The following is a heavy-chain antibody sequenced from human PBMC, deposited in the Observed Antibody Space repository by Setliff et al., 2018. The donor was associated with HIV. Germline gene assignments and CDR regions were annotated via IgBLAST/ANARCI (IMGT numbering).Heavy chain of an antibody. CDR3: ARGRMAAAGMFIPRALDY. J-gene: IGHJ4*02. Sequence: GASVKVSCKVSGDTFRNYAINWVRLAPGQGLEWMGEIMALFQRTQYAQKFQGRVTFTTDESTSNAYMELRSLRSDDTAIFYCARGRMAAAGMFIPRALDYWGQGTLVTVSS. CDR1: GDTFRNYA. D-gene: IGHD6-13*01. CDR2: IMALFQRT. V-gene: IGHV1-69*05.